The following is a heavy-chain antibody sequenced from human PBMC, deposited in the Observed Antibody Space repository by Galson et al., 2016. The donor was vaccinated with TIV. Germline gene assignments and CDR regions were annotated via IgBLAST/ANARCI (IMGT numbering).Heavy chain of an antibody. V-gene: IGHV1-18*01. CDR3: ARDVSHGLDV. CDR1: GYIFTSEG. CDR2: FNTYNGDT. Sequence: SVKVSCKASGYIFTSEGISWVRQAPGQGLEWMGWFNTYNGDTNYTQKLQGRVTMATDTSTSTAYMELRSLRSDDTAVYYCARDVSHGLDVWGQGTTVTVSS. J-gene: IGHJ6*02.